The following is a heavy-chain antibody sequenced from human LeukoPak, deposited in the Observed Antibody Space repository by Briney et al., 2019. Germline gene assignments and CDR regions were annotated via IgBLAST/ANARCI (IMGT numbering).Heavy chain of an antibody. CDR1: GFSFTSYA. Sequence: GGSLRLSCAASGFSFTSYAMHWVRQAPGKGLEWVAFIRDDGNNIHYADSVKDRFTISRDNSKNTLYLQMNSLRVEDTAVYYCAKEAAPLGGRPDYWGQGTLVTVSS. J-gene: IGHJ4*02. CDR2: IRDDGNNI. D-gene: IGHD3-16*01. V-gene: IGHV3-30*02. CDR3: AKEAAPLGGRPDY.